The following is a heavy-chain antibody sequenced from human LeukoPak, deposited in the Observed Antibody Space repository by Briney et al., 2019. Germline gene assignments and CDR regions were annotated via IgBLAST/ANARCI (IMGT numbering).Heavy chain of an antibody. J-gene: IGHJ6*02. CDR2: INSDGSST. D-gene: IGHD5-12*01. Sequence: PGGSLRLSCAASGFTFSSYWMHWVRQAPGKGLVWVSRINSDGSSTSYADSVKGRFTISRDNAKNTLYLQMNSLRAEDTAVYYCARGAIVARRGNYYYGMDVWGQGTTVTVSS. CDR1: GFTFSSYW. V-gene: IGHV3-74*01. CDR3: ARGAIVARRGNYYYGMDV.